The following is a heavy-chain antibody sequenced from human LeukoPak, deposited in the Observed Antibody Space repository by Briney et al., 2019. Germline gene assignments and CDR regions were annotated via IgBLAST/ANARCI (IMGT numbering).Heavy chain of an antibody. CDR2: VDGGHGP. V-gene: IGHV3-23*01. Sequence: GGSLRLSCVASGFTFSAYAISWVRQAPGKGLTWVSAVDGGHGPRYADSVRGRFTISRDNYRNTLFLQMDSLRAEDTAVYYCANDNLSWGPGTLVTVSS. J-gene: IGHJ5*02. CDR3: ANDNLS. CDR1: GFTFSAYA.